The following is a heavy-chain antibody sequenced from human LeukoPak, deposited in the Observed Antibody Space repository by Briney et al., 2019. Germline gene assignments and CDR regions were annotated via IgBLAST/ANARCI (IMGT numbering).Heavy chain of an antibody. V-gene: IGHV3-23*01. CDR2: ISGSGGNT. D-gene: IGHD3-16*01. J-gene: IGHJ4*02. CDR3: AKALGGYHFDY. CDR1: GFTFSSYG. Sequence: GGSLRLSCAASGFTFSSYGMSWVRQAPGKGLEWVSSISGSGGNTYYADSVKGRFTISRDNSNNTLFLHMNSLRAEDPAVYYCAKALGGYHFDYWGQGTLVTVSS.